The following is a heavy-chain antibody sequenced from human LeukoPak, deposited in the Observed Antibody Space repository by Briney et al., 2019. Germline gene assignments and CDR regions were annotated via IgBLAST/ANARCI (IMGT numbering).Heavy chain of an antibody. V-gene: IGHV3-23*01. Sequence: GGSLRLSCAASGFTFSNDAMSWVRQAPGKGLEWVSAISGSGDNTYYADSVKGRFTISRDNAKKSVSLQMDSLRVEDTAIYYCSAILYHWGQGTLVTVSS. CDR1: GFTFSNDA. D-gene: IGHD5-18*01. J-gene: IGHJ4*02. CDR2: ISGSGDNT. CDR3: SAILYH.